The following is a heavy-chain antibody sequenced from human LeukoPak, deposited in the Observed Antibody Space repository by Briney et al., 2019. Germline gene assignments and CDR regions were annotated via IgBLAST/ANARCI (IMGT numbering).Heavy chain of an antibody. J-gene: IGHJ5*02. CDR3: ARDRGGYCSSTSCLRSDWFDP. Sequence: ASVKVSCKASGYTFTSYYMHWVRQAPAQGLEWMGIINPSGGSTSYAQKFQGRVTMTRDTSTSTVYMELSSLRSEDTAVYYCARDRGGYCSSTSCLRSDWFDPWGQGTLVTVSS. D-gene: IGHD2-2*01. V-gene: IGHV1-46*01. CDR1: GYTFTSYY. CDR2: INPSGGST.